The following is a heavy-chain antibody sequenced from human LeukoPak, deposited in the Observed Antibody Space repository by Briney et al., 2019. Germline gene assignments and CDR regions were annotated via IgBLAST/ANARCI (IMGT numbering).Heavy chain of an antibody. CDR2: IIAHNGKT. J-gene: IGHJ4*02. Sequence: ASVRVSCRTSGYTFTNYGVTWVRQAPGQGLEWMGWIIAHNGKTNYAQNLQGRVTMTTDTSTSTAYMEMRTLISDDTAVFYCARRDSGPTIWDYWGQGTLVTVSS. V-gene: IGHV1-18*01. CDR1: GYTFTNYG. D-gene: IGHD1-26*01. CDR3: ARRDSGPTIWDY.